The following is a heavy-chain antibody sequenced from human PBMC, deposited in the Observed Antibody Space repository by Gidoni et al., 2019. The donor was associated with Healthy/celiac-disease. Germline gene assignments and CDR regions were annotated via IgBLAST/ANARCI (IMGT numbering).Heavy chain of an antibody. D-gene: IGHD4-17*01. V-gene: IGHV3-23*01. CDR2: ISGSGGST. J-gene: IGHJ6*02. CDR3: AKSGNYGDYDFRLSDYYYYGMDV. Sequence: EVQLLESGGGLVQPGGSLRLSCAASGFTFSSYAMSWVRQAPGKGLEWVSAISGSGGSTYYADSVKGRFTISRDNSKNTLYLQMNSLRAEDTAVYYCAKSGNYGDYDFRLSDYYYYGMDVWGQGTTVTVSS. CDR1: GFTFSSYA.